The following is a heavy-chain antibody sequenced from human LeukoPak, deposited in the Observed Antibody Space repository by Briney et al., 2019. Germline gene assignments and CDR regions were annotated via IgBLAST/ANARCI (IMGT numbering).Heavy chain of an antibody. Sequence: GGSLRLSCAASGFTFSSYGMHWVRQAPGKGLDWVAFIWYDGSNKYYADSVKGRFTISRDNSKNTLYLQMNSLRSDDTAVYYCARADYEPDYWGQGTLVTVSS. CDR1: GFTFSSYG. J-gene: IGHJ4*02. CDR3: ARADYEPDY. D-gene: IGHD4-17*01. CDR2: IWYDGSNK. V-gene: IGHV3-30*02.